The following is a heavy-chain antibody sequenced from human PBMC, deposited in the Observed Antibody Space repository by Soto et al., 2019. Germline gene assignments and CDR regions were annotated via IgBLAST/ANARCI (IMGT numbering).Heavy chain of an antibody. Sequence: QAQLVQSGAEVKKPGASVKVSCKASGYTFTTYSMHWVRQAPGQRLEWMGWMNPLNGDTKYSQRFQGRLTIIRDTSASTAYMELSSLRSEDTAIYYCARGNSGAFDIWGQGTMVTVSS. CDR2: MNPLNGDT. J-gene: IGHJ3*02. CDR1: GYTFTTYS. V-gene: IGHV1-3*01. CDR3: ARGNSGAFDI. D-gene: IGHD6-19*01.